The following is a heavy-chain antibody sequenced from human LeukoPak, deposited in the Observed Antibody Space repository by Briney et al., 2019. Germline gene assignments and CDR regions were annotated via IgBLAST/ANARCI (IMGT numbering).Heavy chain of an antibody. D-gene: IGHD3-10*01. V-gene: IGHV3-23*01. J-gene: IGHJ3*02. CDR2: ISNVGTI. Sequence: GGSLRLSCAASGFTFKSYAMTWVRQAPGKGLEWVSEISNVGTINYADSVKGRFTMSRDNSKNTLYLQMNSLRAEDTAVYYCARDRWFGDEDSFDIWGQGTMVTVSS. CDR1: GFTFKSYA. CDR3: ARDRWFGDEDSFDI.